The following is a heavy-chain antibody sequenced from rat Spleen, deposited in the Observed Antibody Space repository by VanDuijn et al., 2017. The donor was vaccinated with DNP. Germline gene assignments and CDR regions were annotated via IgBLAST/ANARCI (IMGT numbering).Heavy chain of an antibody. Sequence: QVQLKESGPGLVQPSQTLSLTCTVSGFSLTSYGVSWVRQPPGKGLEWIAAISSGGSTYYNSALKSRLSISRDTSKSQVFLKMNSLQTEETAIYFCTRSPGADYWGQGVMVTVSS. CDR3: TRSPGADY. J-gene: IGHJ2*01. CDR2: ISSGGST. V-gene: IGHV2S12*01. CDR1: GFSLTSYG. D-gene: IGHD1-4*01.